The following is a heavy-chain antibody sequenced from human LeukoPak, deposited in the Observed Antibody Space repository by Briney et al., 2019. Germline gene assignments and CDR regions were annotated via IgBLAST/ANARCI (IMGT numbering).Heavy chain of an antibody. V-gene: IGHV3-48*01. CDR1: GFTFSSYS. CDR2: ISSSSSTI. D-gene: IGHD1-14*01. Sequence: GGSLRLSCAASGFTFSSYSMNWVRQAPGKGLEWVSYISSSSSTIYYADSVKGRFTISRDNAKNPLYLQMNSLRAEDTAVYYCARRGPGYYYMDVWGKGTTVTVSS. CDR3: ARRGPGYYYMDV. J-gene: IGHJ6*03.